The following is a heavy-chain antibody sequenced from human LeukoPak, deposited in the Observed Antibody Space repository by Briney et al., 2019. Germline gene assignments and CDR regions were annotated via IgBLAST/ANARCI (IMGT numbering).Heavy chain of an antibody. CDR2: IYNVGIT. D-gene: IGHD3-10*01. CDR3: VNSVMVRGVIRPY. CDR1: GFTVSSNY. V-gene: IGHV3-66*01. Sequence: RGCLRVSCAPPGFTVSSNYMCWVRQAPRKRLEWGSVIYNVGITFYADSVKGRFTISRDSSKNALFLQMNSLRAEDTAVYYCVNSVMVRGVIRPYWGQGTLVTVSS. J-gene: IGHJ4*02.